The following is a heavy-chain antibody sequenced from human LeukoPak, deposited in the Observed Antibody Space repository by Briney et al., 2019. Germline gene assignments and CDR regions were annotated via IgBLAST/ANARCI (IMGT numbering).Heavy chain of an antibody. J-gene: IGHJ4*02. Sequence: GGSLRLSCVASGFSISTHTLTWLRQAPGKGLEWLSAISGSSSDIFYADSLKGRFTISRDNAKNSVYLQMNSLRAEDTAVYYCARDRVWTVLYWGQGTLVSVSS. V-gene: IGHV3-21*01. CDR2: ISGSSSDI. CDR1: GFSISTHT. D-gene: IGHD6-13*01. CDR3: ARDRVWTVLY.